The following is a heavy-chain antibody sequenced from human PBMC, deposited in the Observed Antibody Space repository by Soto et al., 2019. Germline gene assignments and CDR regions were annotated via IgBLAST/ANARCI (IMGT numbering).Heavy chain of an antibody. D-gene: IGHD3-9*01. CDR1: GYTFTSYA. J-gene: IGHJ4*02. Sequence: ASVKVSCKASGYTFTSYAMHWVRQAPGQRLEWMGWINAGNGNTKYSQKFQGRVTITRDTSASTAYMELSSLRSEDTAVYYCARVGYFDWLSPFAFDYWGQGTLVTVSS. V-gene: IGHV1-3*01. CDR2: INAGNGNT. CDR3: ARVGYFDWLSPFAFDY.